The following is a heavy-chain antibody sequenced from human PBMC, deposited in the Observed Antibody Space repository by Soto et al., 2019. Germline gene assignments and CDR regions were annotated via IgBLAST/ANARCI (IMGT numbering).Heavy chain of an antibody. CDR1: GDLFNNYA. CDR2: ISPLFSTT. Sequence: QVQLVQSGAEVKEPGSSVKVSCTATGDLFNNYAFNWVRQAPGQGLEWMGRISPLFSTTNYAQKFQGRVTIGADELTTIAYLEVSNLESQHTAMYYCAASSSVAAAGYFKYWGQGTPVTVSP. D-gene: IGHD6-13*01. J-gene: IGHJ4*02. CDR3: AASSSVAAAGYFKY. V-gene: IGHV1-69*01.